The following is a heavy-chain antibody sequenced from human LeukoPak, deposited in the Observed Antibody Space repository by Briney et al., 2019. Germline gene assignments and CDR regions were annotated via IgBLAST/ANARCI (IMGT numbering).Heavy chain of an antibody. J-gene: IGHJ4*02. Sequence: SEILSLTCTVSGGSISSGSYYWSWIRQPAGKGLEWIGRIYTSGSTNYNPSLKSRVTISVDTSKNQFSLKLSSVTAADTAVYYCARDGYNSPPSDYWGQGTLVTVSS. V-gene: IGHV4-61*02. CDR3: ARDGYNSPPSDY. CDR1: GGSISSGSYY. CDR2: IYTSGST. D-gene: IGHD5-24*01.